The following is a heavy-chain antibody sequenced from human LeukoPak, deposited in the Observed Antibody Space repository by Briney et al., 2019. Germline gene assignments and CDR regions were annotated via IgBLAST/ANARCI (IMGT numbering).Heavy chain of an antibody. V-gene: IGHV4-34*01. CDR3: AKVVGTSNWFDP. D-gene: IGHD2-15*01. CDR2: ISHSGST. CDR1: NDSINNYY. J-gene: IGHJ5*02. Sequence: SETLSLTCTVANDSINNYYWSWIRQPPGKGLEWIGEISHSGSTNYNPSLKSRVTMSVDTSKNQFSLKLTSVTAEDTAVYYCAKVVGTSNWFDPWGQGTLVTVSS.